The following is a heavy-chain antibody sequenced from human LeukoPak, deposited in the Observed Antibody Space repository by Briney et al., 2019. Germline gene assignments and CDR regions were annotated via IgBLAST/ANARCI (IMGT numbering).Heavy chain of an antibody. D-gene: IGHD4-11*01. J-gene: IGHJ4*02. CDR1: GFTFSSYA. CDR3: AKGFIRVTTGVDY. CDR2: ISGSGGST. Sequence: GGSLRLPCAASGFTFSSYAMSWVRQAPGKGLEWVSAISGSGGSTYYADSVKGRFTIFRDNSKNTLYLQMNSLRAEDTAVYYCAKGFIRVTTGVDYWGQGTLVTVSS. V-gene: IGHV3-23*01.